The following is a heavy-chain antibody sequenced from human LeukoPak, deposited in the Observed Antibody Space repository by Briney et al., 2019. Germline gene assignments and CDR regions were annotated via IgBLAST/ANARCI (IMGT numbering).Heavy chain of an antibody. CDR3: ARVGRVYSSSSGGYYYYYMDV. CDR2: IYTSGST. CDR1: GGSISSGSYY. J-gene: IGHJ6*03. D-gene: IGHD6-6*01. V-gene: IGHV4-61*02. Sequence: SQTLSLTCTVSGGSISSGSYYWSWIRQPAGKGLEWIGRIYTSGSTNYNPSLKSRVTISVDTSKNQFSLKLSSVTAADTAVYYCARVGRVYSSSSGGYYYYYMDVXGKGXTVTVS.